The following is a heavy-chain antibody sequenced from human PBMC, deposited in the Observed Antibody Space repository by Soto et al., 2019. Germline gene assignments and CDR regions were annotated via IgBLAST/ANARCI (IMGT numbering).Heavy chain of an antibody. V-gene: IGHV6-1*01. J-gene: IGHJ5*02. CDR1: GDSVSSNSAA. Sequence: PSQTLSLTCAISGDSVSSNSAAWNWIRQSPSRGLEWLGRTYHRSKWYIDYAKSVKSRITINPDTSKNQFSLQLDSVTPEDTAVYYCARGLWSGYYSNWFDPWGQGTLVTVSS. D-gene: IGHD3-3*01. CDR3: ARGLWSGYYSNWFDP. CDR2: TYHRSKWYI.